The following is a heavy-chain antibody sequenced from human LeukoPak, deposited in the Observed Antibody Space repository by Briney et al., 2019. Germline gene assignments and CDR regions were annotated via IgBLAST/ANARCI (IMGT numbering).Heavy chain of an antibody. J-gene: IGHJ4*02. D-gene: IGHD6-13*01. Sequence: GGSLRLSCAASGFTFSSYAMHWVRQAPGKGLEYVSAISSNGGSTYYANSVKGRFTISRDNSKNTLYLQMGSLRAEDMAVYYCARMPLGIAAAGSDYRGQGTLVTVSS. CDR1: GFTFSSYA. V-gene: IGHV3-64*01. CDR3: ARMPLGIAAAGSDY. CDR2: ISSNGGST.